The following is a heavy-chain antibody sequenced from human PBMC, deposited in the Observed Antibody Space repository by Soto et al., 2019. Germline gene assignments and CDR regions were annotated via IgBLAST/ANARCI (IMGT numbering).Heavy chain of an antibody. J-gene: IGHJ4*02. CDR3: AKRATMVRGVTYPRRVG. CDR2: ISGSGGST. D-gene: IGHD3-10*01. V-gene: IGHV3-23*01. CDR1: GFTFSSYA. Sequence: EVQLLESGGGLVQPGGSLRLSCAASGFTFSSYAMSWVRQAPGKGLEWVSAISGSGGSTYYADSVKGRFTISRDNSKNTLYLQMNSLRAEDTAVYYCAKRATMVRGVTYPRRVGWGQGTLVTVSS.